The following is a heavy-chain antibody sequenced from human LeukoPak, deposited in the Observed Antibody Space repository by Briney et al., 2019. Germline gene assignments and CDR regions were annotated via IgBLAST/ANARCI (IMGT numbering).Heavy chain of an antibody. J-gene: IGHJ2*01. CDR1: GGSISSSSYY. V-gene: IGHV4-39*01. CDR3: ARHHYYDSSGYYFNNWYFDL. CDR2: IYYSGST. Sequence: ETLSLTCTVSGGSISSSSYYWGWIRQPPGKGLEWIGSIYYSGSTYYNPSLKSRVTISVDTSKNQFSLKLSSVTAADTAVYYCARHHYYDSSGYYFNNWYFDLWGRGTLVTVSS. D-gene: IGHD3-22*01.